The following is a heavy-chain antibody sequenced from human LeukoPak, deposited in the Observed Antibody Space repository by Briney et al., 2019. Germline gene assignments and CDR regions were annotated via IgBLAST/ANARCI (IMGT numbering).Heavy chain of an antibody. Sequence: PSETLSLTCTVSGGSISGYYWSWIRQPPGKGLEWIGYIYYSGSTNYNPSLKSRVTISVDTSKNQFSLKLSSVTAADTAVYYCARGTTIFGVVIDYWGQGTLVTVSS. V-gene: IGHV4-59*01. CDR1: GGSISGYY. D-gene: IGHD3-3*01. CDR3: ARGTTIFGVVIDY. CDR2: IYYSGST. J-gene: IGHJ4*02.